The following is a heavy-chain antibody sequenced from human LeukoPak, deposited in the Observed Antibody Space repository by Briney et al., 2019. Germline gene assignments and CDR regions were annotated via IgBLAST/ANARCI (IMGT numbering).Heavy chain of an antibody. CDR2: ISGSGGST. D-gene: IGHD3-3*01. V-gene: IGHV3-23*01. Sequence: GSLRLSCAASGFTFSSYAMSWVRQAPGKGLEWVSGISGSGGSTYYADSVKGRFTISRDKSKNTLYLQMNSLRAEDTAIYYCAKHYDFWSGSSRPSYFDYWGQGTLVTVSS. CDR3: AKHYDFWSGSSRPSYFDY. J-gene: IGHJ4*02. CDR1: GFTFSSYA.